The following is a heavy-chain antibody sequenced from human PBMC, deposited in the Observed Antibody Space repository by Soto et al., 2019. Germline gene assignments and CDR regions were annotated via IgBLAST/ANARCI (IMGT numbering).Heavy chain of an antibody. J-gene: IGHJ4*02. Sequence: GESQRLSCSVSGFIFSSYAMHWVRQAPGKGLQYVASISSEGASTYYADSVKGRFIISRDNSKNTLYLQMSSLRAEDTAVYYCVKDRYVDYWGQGILVTVS. CDR1: GFIFSSYA. CDR2: ISSEGAST. CDR3: VKDRYVDY. V-gene: IGHV3-64D*06.